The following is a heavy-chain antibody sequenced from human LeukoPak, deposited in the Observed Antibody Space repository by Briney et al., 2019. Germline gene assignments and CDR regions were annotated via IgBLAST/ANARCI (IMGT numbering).Heavy chain of an antibody. V-gene: IGHV4-34*01. D-gene: IGHD3-10*01. Sequence: PSETLSLTCAVYGGSFSGYYWSWIRQPPGKGLEWIGEINHSGGTNYNPSLKSRVTISVDTSKNQFSLKLSSVTAADTAVYYCARRFGYNWFDPWGQGTLVTVSS. CDR3: ARRFGYNWFDP. CDR1: GGSFSGYY. CDR2: INHSGGT. J-gene: IGHJ5*02.